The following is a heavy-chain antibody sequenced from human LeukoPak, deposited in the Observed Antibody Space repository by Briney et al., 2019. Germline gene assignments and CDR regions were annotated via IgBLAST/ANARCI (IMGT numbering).Heavy chain of an antibody. V-gene: IGHV4-39*01. Sequence: SETLSLTCTVSGGSISSSSYYWGWIRQPPGKGLEWIGSIYYSGSTYYNPSLKSRVTISVDTSKNQFSLKLSSVAAADTAVYYCARLYGSGTRWGQGTLVTVSS. CDR1: GGSISSSSYY. CDR2: IYYSGST. J-gene: IGHJ4*02. D-gene: IGHD3-10*01. CDR3: ARLYGSGTR.